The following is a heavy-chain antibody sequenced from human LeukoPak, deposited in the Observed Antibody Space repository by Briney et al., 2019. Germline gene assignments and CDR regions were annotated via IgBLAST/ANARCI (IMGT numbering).Heavy chain of an antibody. CDR1: GFTFSSYN. J-gene: IGHJ5*02. Sequence: GGSLTLSCGVSGFTFSSYNMKGVRQAPGKGVEGVSYIISVSRTIYYAHSVKARFTISRDNAKNSLYLQLNPLRAEDTGMYYCARDRSGDDDFWSGYYTNYFDPWGQGTLVTVSS. V-gene: IGHV3-48*01. CDR2: IISVSRTI. D-gene: IGHD3-3*01. CDR3: ARDRSGDDDFWSGYYTNYFDP.